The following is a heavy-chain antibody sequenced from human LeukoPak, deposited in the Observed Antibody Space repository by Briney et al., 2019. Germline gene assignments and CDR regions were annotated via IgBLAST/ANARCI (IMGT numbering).Heavy chain of an antibody. Sequence: SETLSLTCAVYGGSFSGYYWSWIRQPPGKGLEWIGEINHSGSTNYNPSLKSRVTISVDTSKNQFSLKLSSVTAADTAVHYCARGQRDVVVVAATPYYYYYGMDAWGQGTTVTVSS. CDR2: INHSGST. CDR3: ARGQRDVVVVAATPYYYYYGMDA. J-gene: IGHJ6*02. CDR1: GGSFSGYY. D-gene: IGHD2-15*01. V-gene: IGHV4-34*01.